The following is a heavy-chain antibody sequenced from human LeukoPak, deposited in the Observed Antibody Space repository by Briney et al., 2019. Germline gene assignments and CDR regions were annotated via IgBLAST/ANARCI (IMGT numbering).Heavy chain of an antibody. J-gene: IGHJ4*02. CDR2: IWYDGSNK. D-gene: IGHD1-1*01. Sequence: RGSLRLSCAASGFTLSSYGMHWVRQAPGKGLEWVAVIWYDGSNKYYADSVKGRFTISRDNSKNTLYLQLNSLTVEDTAIYYCARNPRNDFDYWGQGILVTVSS. V-gene: IGHV3-33*01. CDR3: ARNPRNDFDY. CDR1: GFTLSSYG.